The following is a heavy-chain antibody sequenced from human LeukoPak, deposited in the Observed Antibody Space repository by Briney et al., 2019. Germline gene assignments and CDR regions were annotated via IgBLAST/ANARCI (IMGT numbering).Heavy chain of an antibody. CDR1: GYTFTSYG. Sequence: ASVKVSCKASGYTFTSYGISWVRQAPGQGLEWTGWISAYNGNTNYAQKLQGRVTMTTDTSTSTAYMELRSLRSDDTAVYYCARLVDDSSGTYWFYFDCWGQGTLVTVSS. D-gene: IGHD3-22*01. CDR3: ARLVDDSSGTYWFYFDC. V-gene: IGHV1-18*01. J-gene: IGHJ4*02. CDR2: ISAYNGNT.